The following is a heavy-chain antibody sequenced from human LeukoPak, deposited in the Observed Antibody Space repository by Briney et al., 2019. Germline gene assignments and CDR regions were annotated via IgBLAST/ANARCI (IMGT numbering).Heavy chain of an antibody. CDR1: GFIFSTYG. D-gene: IGHD3-10*01. CDR3: AKGGGYGSGTYSED. V-gene: IGHV3-23*01. J-gene: IGHJ4*02. Sequence: GGSLRLSCAAAGFIFSTYGMTWFRQAPGRGLEWVSGISGSGLNTYYADSVKGRFTSSRDNSKNMLYLQMNSLRAEDTAVYYCAKGGGYGSGTYSEDWGQGILVTVSS. CDR2: ISGSGLNT.